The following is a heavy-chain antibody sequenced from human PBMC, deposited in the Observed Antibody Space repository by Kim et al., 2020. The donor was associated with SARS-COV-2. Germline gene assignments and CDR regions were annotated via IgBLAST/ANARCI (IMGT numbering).Heavy chain of an antibody. D-gene: IGHD2-2*01. Sequence: ASVKVSCKASGYTFTGYYMHWVRQAPGQGLEWMGWINPNSGGTNYAQKFQGRVTMTRDTSISTAYMELSRLRSDDTAVYYCARDRPRYCSSTSCYRHNWFDPWGQGTLVTVSS. CDR3: ARDRPRYCSSTSCYRHNWFDP. CDR1: GYTFTGYY. CDR2: INPNSGGT. V-gene: IGHV1-2*02. J-gene: IGHJ5*02.